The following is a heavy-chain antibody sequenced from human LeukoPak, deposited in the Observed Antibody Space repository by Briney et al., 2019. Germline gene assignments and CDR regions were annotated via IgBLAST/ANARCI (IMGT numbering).Heavy chain of an antibody. D-gene: IGHD6-19*01. CDR1: GFTFSTYA. V-gene: IGHV3-23*01. Sequence: PGGSLRLSCAASGFTFSTYAMTWVRQAPGKGLEWVSGISGSGAGTYYADSVKGRFTIPRDNSKNTLYLQMNSLRAEDTAVYYCAKDSTGWSRDYWGQGTLVTVSS. CDR3: AKDSTGWSRDY. J-gene: IGHJ4*02. CDR2: ISGSGAGT.